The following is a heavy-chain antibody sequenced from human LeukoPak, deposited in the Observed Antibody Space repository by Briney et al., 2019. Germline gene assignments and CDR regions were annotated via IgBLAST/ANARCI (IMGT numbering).Heavy chain of an antibody. V-gene: IGHV1-8*01. CDR1: GYTFTNHD. J-gene: IGHJ3*02. Sequence: GASVKVSCTASGYTFTNHDFNWMRQATGQGLEWMRWMNPNSGSTGYAQKFQGRVTMTRDTSLSTAYMELSSLTSDDTAVYYCARDGRGAAAADDPLDIWGQGTTVTVSS. CDR2: MNPNSGST. D-gene: IGHD6-13*01. CDR3: ARDGRGAAAADDPLDI.